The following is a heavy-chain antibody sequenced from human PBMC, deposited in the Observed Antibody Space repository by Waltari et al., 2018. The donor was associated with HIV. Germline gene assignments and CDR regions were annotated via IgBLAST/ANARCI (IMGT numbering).Heavy chain of an antibody. D-gene: IGHD2-2*01. CDR2: ISAYNGNT. V-gene: IGHV1-18*01. CDR3: ARGGPRDGYQPLDY. CDR1: GYTFPTYG. J-gene: IGHJ4*02. Sequence: QVQLVQSGAEVKKPGASVKVSCKASGYTFPTYGITWVRQAPGQGLEWIGCISAYNGNTNYAQKLQGRVTMTTDTSTSTAYMELRRLRSDDAAVYYCARGGPRDGYQPLDYWGQGTLVTVSS.